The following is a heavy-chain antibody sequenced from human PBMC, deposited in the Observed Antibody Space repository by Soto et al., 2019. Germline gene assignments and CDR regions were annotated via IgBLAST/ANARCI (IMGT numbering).Heavy chain of an antibody. CDR2: TYYRSKWYN. CDR1: GDSVSTNSAA. D-gene: IGHD1-26*01. V-gene: IGHV6-1*01. CDR3: ARVRVTGSPSPEAFDI. Sequence: PSQTLSLTCAISGDSVSTNSAAWNWIRQSPSRGLEWLGRTYYRSKWYNDYAVSVKSRITINPDTSKNHFSLQLSSVTPEDTAVYYCARVRVTGSPSPEAFDIWGQGTMVTVSS. J-gene: IGHJ3*02.